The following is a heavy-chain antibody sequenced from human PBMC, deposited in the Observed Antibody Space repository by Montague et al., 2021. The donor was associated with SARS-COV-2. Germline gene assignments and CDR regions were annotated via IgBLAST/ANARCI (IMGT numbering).Heavy chain of an antibody. Sequence: SETLSLTCTVSGVSVSNRYTHWSWIRQSPGKGLEWIGHIDYGGSPNYSPSLHSRVTISLDTSKNQLSLRLNSATAADTAAYYCASYWQGGSGRGSWGQGTLVTAPS. J-gene: IGHJ5*02. D-gene: IGHD3-10*01. CDR3: ASYWQGGSGRGS. CDR2: IDYGGSP. CDR1: GVSVSNRYTH. V-gene: IGHV4-61*01.